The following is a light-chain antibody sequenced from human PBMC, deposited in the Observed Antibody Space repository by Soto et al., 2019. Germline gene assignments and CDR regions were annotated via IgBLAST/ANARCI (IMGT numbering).Light chain of an antibody. CDR1: QSISSY. CDR2: AAS. CDR3: QQSYSTLRT. J-gene: IGKJ1*01. V-gene: IGKV1-39*01. Sequence: DIQMTQSPSSLSASVGDRVTITCRARQSISSYLNWYQQKPGKAPKLLIYAASSLHSGVPARFSGSGSGTDFTLTISSLQPEELATYYGQQSYSTLRTFGQGTKVAL.